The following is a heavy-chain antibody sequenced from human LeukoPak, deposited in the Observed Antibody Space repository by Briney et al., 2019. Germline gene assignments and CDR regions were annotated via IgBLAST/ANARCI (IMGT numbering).Heavy chain of an antibody. J-gene: IGHJ6*02. CDR1: GFTFSSYW. CDR2: INTDGSST. V-gene: IGHV3-74*01. CDR3: AREGNYYDMDV. Sequence: GGSLRLSCAASGFTFSSYWMHWVRQAPGKGLVWVSRINTDGSSTNYADSVKGRFTISRDNAKNTLYLQMNSLRAEDTAVYYCAREGNYYDMDVWGQGTTVTVSS.